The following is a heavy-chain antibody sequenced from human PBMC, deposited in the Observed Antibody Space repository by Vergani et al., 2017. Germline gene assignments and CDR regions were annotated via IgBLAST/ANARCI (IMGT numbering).Heavy chain of an antibody. CDR1: GYTFTSYG. CDR3: AACWELPPDYYGMDV. Sequence: QVQLVQSGAEVKKPGASVKVSCKASGYTFTSYGISWVRQAPGQGLEWMGWISAYNGNTNYAQKLQGRVTMTTYTSTSTAYMELRSLRSDDTAVYYCAACWELPPDYYGMDVWGQGTTVTVSS. CDR2: ISAYNGNT. J-gene: IGHJ6*02. D-gene: IGHD1-26*01. V-gene: IGHV1-18*04.